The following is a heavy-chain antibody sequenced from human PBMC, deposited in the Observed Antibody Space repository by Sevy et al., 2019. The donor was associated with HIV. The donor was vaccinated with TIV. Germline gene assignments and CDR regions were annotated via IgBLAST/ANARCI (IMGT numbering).Heavy chain of an antibody. V-gene: IGHV3-13*01. J-gene: IGHJ4*02. D-gene: IGHD1-26*01. CDR1: GFTFSTYT. CDR3: ARKSTSYSHFDY. CDR2: FGIAGDT. Sequence: GGSLRLSCAASGFTFSTYTMNWVRQATGKGLEWVSGFGIAGDTYYAGSVKGRFTISRDNAKNSLYLQMNSLRAGDTAVYYCARKSTSYSHFDYWGQGTLVTVSS.